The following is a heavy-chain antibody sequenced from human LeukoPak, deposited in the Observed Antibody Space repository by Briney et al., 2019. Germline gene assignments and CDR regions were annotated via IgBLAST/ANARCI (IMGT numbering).Heavy chain of an antibody. D-gene: IGHD7-27*01. Sequence: PSQTLSLTCTVSGGSISSGGYYWSWIRQPPGKGLEWIGYIYHSGSTYYNPSLKSRVTISVDRSKNQFSLKLSSVTAADTAVYYCARGAGDLVGPFDYWGQGTLVTVSS. V-gene: IGHV4-30-2*01. CDR3: ARGAGDLVGPFDY. CDR2: IYHSGST. J-gene: IGHJ4*02. CDR1: GGSISSGGYY.